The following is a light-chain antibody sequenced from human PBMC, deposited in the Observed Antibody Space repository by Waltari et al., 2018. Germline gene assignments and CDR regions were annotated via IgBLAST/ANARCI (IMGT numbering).Light chain of an antibody. Sequence: IMFTQSPGILALSPGESATLSCRARQSISRYLAWYQQQPGQAPKLLIYGASTRATGVPDRFSGSGYGTEFSLTISGLEPEDSAVYYCQHHVRLPATFGQGTKVEIK. CDR3: QHHVRLPAT. J-gene: IGKJ1*01. V-gene: IGKV3-20*01. CDR1: QSISRY. CDR2: GAS.